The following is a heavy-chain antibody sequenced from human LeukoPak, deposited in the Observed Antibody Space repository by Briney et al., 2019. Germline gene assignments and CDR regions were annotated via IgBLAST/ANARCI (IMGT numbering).Heavy chain of an antibody. CDR3: ARGPTGQEVDF. Sequence: ASVKVSCKASVYTFTVYYMHWVRQAAGQGLEWMGWMNSKRGNAGYAQKFQGRVTMTRDTSISTAYMELSSLRSEDTAVYYCARGPTGQEVDFWGQGTLVTVSS. V-gene: IGHV1-8*02. CDR1: VYTFTVYY. J-gene: IGHJ4*02. CDR2: MNSKRGNA.